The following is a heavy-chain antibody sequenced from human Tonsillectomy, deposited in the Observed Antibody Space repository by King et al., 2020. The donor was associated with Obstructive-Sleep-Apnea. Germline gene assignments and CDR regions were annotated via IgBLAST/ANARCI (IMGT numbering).Heavy chain of an antibody. J-gene: IGHJ4*02. CDR1: GYTFTSYG. CDR3: ARAPSAFWSGYYVDY. V-gene: IGHV1-18*04. Sequence: LVQSGAEVKKPGASVKVSCKASGYTFTSYGISWVRQAPGQGLEWMGWISAYNGNTNYAQKVQGRVTMTTDTSTTTAYMELRSLRSDDTAVYYCARAPSAFWSGYYVDYWGQGTLVTVSS. CDR2: ISAYNGNT. D-gene: IGHD3-3*01.